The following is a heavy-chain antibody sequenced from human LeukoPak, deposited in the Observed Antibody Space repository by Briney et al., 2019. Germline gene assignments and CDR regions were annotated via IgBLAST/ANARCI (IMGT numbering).Heavy chain of an antibody. CDR3: ARDKPLVVVPAAIADAFDI. J-gene: IGHJ3*02. V-gene: IGHV3-30-3*01. CDR2: ISYDGSNK. Sequence: GGSLRLSCAASGFTFSSYAMHWLRQAPGKGLEGVAVISYDGSNKYYADSVKGRSTIFSDHSKNTMYLQMNSLRAEDTAVYYCARDKPLVVVPAAIADAFDIWGQGTMVTVSS. CDR1: GFTFSSYA. D-gene: IGHD2-2*02.